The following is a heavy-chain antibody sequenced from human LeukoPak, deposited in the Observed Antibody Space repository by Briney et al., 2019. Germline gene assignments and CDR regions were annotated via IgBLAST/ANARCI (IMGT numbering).Heavy chain of an antibody. CDR2: IYYSGST. CDR3: ASLAGDYQGADAFDI. Sequence: SETLSLTCTVSGGSISSYYWSWIRQPPGKGLEWIGYIYYSGSTNYNPSLKSRVTISVDTSKNQFSLKLSSVTAADTAVYYCASLAGDYQGADAFDIWGQGTMDTVSS. D-gene: IGHD4-17*01. V-gene: IGHV4-59*01. CDR1: GGSISSYY. J-gene: IGHJ3*02.